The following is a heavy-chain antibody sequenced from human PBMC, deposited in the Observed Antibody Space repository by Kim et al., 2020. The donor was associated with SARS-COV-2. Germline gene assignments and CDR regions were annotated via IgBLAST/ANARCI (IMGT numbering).Heavy chain of an antibody. CDR2: INHSGST. D-gene: IGHD3-22*01. Sequence: SETLSLTCAVYGGSFSGYYWSWIRQPPGKGLEWIGEINHSGSTNYNPSLKSRVTISVDTSKNQFSLKLSSVTAADTAVYYCARDPVGATMIVGGIDYWGQGTRVSVSS. CDR3: ARDPVGATMIVGGIDY. CDR1: GGSFSGYY. V-gene: IGHV4-34*01. J-gene: IGHJ4*02.